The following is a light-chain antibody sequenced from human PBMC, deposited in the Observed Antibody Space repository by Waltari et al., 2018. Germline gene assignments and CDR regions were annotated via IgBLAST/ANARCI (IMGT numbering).Light chain of an antibody. CDR1: NSDVGSYNL. J-gene: IGLJ2*01. V-gene: IGLV2-23*02. Sequence: QSALTQPASVSGSPGQSITISCTGTNSDVGSYNLVSWYQQHPGKAPKLMIYEVSKRPSGVSNRVSGSKSGNTASLTISGLQAEDEADYYCCSYAGSSTVVFGGGTKLTVL. CDR2: EVS. CDR3: CSYAGSSTVV.